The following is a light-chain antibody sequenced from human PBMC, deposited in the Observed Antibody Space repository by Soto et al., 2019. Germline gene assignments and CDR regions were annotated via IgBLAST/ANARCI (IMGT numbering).Light chain of an antibody. CDR3: LQHDSFPYT. CDR1: QDVRSD. CDR2: AAS. V-gene: IGKV1-17*01. Sequence: DIQMTQSPSSLSASVGHTVTITCRASQDVRSDLGWYQHKPGKAPKRLIYAASRLQGGVPSSFSGSGSGTEFPLTIGSLQPEDSATYYCLQHDSFPYTCGQGTRLEI. J-gene: IGKJ2*01.